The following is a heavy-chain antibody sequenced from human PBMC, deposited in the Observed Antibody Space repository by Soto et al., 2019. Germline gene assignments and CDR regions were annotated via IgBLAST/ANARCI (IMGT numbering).Heavy chain of an antibody. CDR1: GFTFSSYW. CDR2: INIDGSNR. Sequence: EVQLVESGGGLVQPGGSLRLSCAASGFTFSSYWMHWARQAPGKGLVWVSRINIDGSNRRYADSVKGRFTISRDNAKNTLYLEMNSVRAEDTAVYYCARDSRNALDYWGQGNLVTVSS. V-gene: IGHV3-74*01. J-gene: IGHJ4*02. CDR3: ARDSRNALDY. D-gene: IGHD4-4*01.